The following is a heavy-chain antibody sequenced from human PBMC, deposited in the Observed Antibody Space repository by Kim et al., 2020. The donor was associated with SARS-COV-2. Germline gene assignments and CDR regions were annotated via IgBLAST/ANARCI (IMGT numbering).Heavy chain of an antibody. CDR1: GASIRATTHY. V-gene: IGHV4-39*02. Sequence: SETLSLTCTVSGASIRATTHYWGWIRRPTGRGLEWIGSITYSGTTYYNPSLESRVTISVDTSKNQFSLKVNSVTAADTAMYYCARDEDLDYYGVDVWGQGTPVTVSS. J-gene: IGHJ6*01. CDR3: ARDEDLDYYGVDV. D-gene: IGHD2-15*01. CDR2: ITYSGTT.